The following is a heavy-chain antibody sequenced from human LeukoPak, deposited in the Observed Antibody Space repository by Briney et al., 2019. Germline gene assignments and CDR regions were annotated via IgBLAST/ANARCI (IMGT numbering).Heavy chain of an antibody. D-gene: IGHD1-26*01. CDR2: IHYTRST. J-gene: IGHJ6*03. V-gene: IGHV4-39*07. CDR3: ARTGGSFYFYYMDV. CDR1: GGSIRSSRYK. Sequence: PSETLSLTCTVSGGSIRSSRYKCRWARQPPVKGLEWIGRIHYTRSTHYTPPLKSRVTISVDTSKNLVSLMLISVTAADTAVYYCARTGGSFYFYYMDVWGKGTTVSVSS.